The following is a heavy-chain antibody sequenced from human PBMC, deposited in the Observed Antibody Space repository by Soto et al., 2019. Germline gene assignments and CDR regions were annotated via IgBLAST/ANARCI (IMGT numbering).Heavy chain of an antibody. V-gene: IGHV1-69*02. J-gene: IGHJ2*01. Sequence: QVQLVQSGPEVKKPGSSVKVSCTASGGTLTSYTINWVRRAPGQGLEGMGGFSPLVEMANYAQKFQGRITITANPSTSAPYMALSSLRSEDTAVYYCARGDTSLDIWGRGTLITVSS. D-gene: IGHD3-10*01. CDR3: ARGDTSLDI. CDR1: GGTLTSYT. CDR2: FSPLVEMA.